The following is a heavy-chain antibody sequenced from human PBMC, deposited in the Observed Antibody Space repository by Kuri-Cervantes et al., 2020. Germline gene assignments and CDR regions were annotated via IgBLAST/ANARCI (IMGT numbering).Heavy chain of an antibody. Sequence: ASVKVSCKASGYTFTSYYLYSVRQAPGQGLEWMGIINPRDAKTSYAQKFQGRVTMTWDTSTTTVYLELSCLRSEDTAVYYCARGFEGGGYYFDYWGQGTPVTVSS. CDR1: GYTFTSYY. J-gene: IGHJ4*02. CDR2: INPRDAKT. CDR3: ARGFEGGGYYFDY. V-gene: IGHV1-46*01. D-gene: IGHD3-16*01.